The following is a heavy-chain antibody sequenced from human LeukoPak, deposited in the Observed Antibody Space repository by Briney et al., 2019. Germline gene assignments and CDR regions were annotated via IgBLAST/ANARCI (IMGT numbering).Heavy chain of an antibody. CDR2: IIPIFGTA. CDR3: ARDDPTIFGVVIPYGMDV. D-gene: IGHD3-3*01. V-gene: IGHV1-69*01. J-gene: IGHJ6*02. Sequence: VASVTVSCKASGGTFSSYAISWVRQAPGQGLEWMGGIIPIFGTANYAQKFQGRVTITADESTSTAYMELSSLRSEDTAVYYCARDDPTIFGVVIPYGMDVWGQGTTVTVSS. CDR1: GGTFSSYA.